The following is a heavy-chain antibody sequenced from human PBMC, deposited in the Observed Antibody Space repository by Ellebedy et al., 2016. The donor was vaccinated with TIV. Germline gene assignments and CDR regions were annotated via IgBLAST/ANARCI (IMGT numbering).Heavy chain of an antibody. CDR3: ARDMRYYDSSGCDY. J-gene: IGHJ4*02. CDR2: ISSSSSYT. Sequence: GESLKISCAASGFTFSDYYMSWIRQAPGKGLEWVSYISSSSSYTNYADSVKGRFTISRDNAKNSLYLQMNSLRAEDTAVYYCARDMRYYDSSGCDYWGQGTLVTVSS. V-gene: IGHV3-11*06. D-gene: IGHD3-22*01. CDR1: GFTFSDYY.